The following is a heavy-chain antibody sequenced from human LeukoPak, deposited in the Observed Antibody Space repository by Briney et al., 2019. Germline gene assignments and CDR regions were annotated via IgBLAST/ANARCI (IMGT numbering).Heavy chain of an antibody. CDR1: GFTFSKAW. CDR2: ISGSGGST. CDR3: AKDFSGTYLRGFDY. D-gene: IGHD1-26*01. V-gene: IGHV3-23*01. Sequence: PGGSLRLSCAASGFTFSKAWMSWVRQAPRKGLQWVSTISGSGGSTYYADSVKGRFTISRDNSENTLYLQMNSLRAEDTAIYYCAKDFSGTYLRGFDYWGQGILVSVSS. J-gene: IGHJ4*02.